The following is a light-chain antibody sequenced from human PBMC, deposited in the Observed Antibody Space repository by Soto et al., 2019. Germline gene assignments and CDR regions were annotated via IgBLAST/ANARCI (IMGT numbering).Light chain of an antibody. Sequence: QSALTQPASVSGSPGQSITISCTGTSSDVGGYKYVSWYQQHPAKAPKLIIYDVNNRPSGVSNRFSGSKSGNTASLTISGLQAEDEADYYCSSYTSSSTWVFGGGTKLTVL. CDR3: SSYTSSSTWV. CDR1: SSDVGGYKY. CDR2: DVN. J-gene: IGLJ3*02. V-gene: IGLV2-14*03.